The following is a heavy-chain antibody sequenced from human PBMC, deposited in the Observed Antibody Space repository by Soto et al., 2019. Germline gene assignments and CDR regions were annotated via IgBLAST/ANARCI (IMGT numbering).Heavy chain of an antibody. Sequence: PSETLYLTCTVSGGSISSYYWSWIRQPPGKGLEWIGYIYYSGSTNYNPSLKSRVTISVDTSKNQFSLKLSSVTAADTAVYYCARHYYGSGRGYFDYWGQGTLVTVSS. CDR2: IYYSGST. V-gene: IGHV4-59*08. CDR1: GGSISSYY. D-gene: IGHD3-10*01. J-gene: IGHJ4*02. CDR3: ARHYYGSGRGYFDY.